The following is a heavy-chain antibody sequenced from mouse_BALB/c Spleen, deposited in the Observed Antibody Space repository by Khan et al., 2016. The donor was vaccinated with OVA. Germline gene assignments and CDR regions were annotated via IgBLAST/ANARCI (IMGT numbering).Heavy chain of an antibody. CDR3: TRGGYSFFAY. D-gene: IGHD2-12*01. CDR2: IYPGNSDT. CDR1: GYSFTSYL. Sequence: VQLQQSGTVLARPGASVKMSCKASGYSFTSYLIHWVKQGPGQGLEWIGDIYPGNSDTSYNQKFKDKAKLTAGTSASTAYMELSNLTNEDSAVYYCTRGGYSFFAYWGQGTLVTVSA. V-gene: IGHV1-5*01. J-gene: IGHJ3*01.